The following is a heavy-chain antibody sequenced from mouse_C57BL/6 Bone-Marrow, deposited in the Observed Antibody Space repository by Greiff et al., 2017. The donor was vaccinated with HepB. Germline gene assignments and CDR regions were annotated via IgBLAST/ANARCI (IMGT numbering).Heavy chain of an antibody. V-gene: IGHV1-64*01. J-gene: IGHJ4*01. Sequence: QVQLQQPGAELVKPGASVKLSCKASGYTFTSYWMHWVKQRPGQGLEWIGMIHPNSGSTNYNEKFKSKATLTVDKSSSTAYMQLSSLTSEDSAVYYCAGFTTVVALYYYAMDYWGQGTSVTVSS. D-gene: IGHD1-1*01. CDR2: IHPNSGST. CDR3: AGFTTVVALYYYAMDY. CDR1: GYTFTSYW.